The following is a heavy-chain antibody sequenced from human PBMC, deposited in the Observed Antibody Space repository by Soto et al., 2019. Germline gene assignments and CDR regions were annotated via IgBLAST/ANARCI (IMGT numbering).Heavy chain of an antibody. Sequence: QITLKESGPPLVKPTQTLTLTCTFSGFSLSTSGVGVGWIRQPPGKALEWLALIYWDDDKRYSPSLKSRLTITKDTSKNQVVLTMTNMDPVDTATYYCAHRPVDGYNYGYFDYWGQGTLVTVSS. D-gene: IGHD5-12*01. CDR3: AHRPVDGYNYGYFDY. V-gene: IGHV2-5*02. CDR1: GFSLSTSGVG. CDR2: IYWDDDK. J-gene: IGHJ4*02.